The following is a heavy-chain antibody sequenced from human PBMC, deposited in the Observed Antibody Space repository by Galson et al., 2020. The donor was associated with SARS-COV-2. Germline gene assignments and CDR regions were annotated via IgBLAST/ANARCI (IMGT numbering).Heavy chain of an antibody. J-gene: IGHJ4*02. CDR2: IYYSGST. Sequence: ETSETLSLTCTVSGGSISSYYWSWIRQPPGKGLEWIGYIYYSGSTNYNPSLKSRVTISVDTSKNQFSLKLSSVTAADTAVYYCARGSLGSYSGPPFLGYWGQGTLVTVSS. D-gene: IGHD5-12*01. CDR1: GGSISSYY. V-gene: IGHV4-59*01. CDR3: ARGSLGSYSGPPFLGY.